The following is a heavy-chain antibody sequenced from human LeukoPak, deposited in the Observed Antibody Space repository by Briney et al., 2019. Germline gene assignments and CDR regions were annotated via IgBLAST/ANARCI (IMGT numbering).Heavy chain of an antibody. D-gene: IGHD3-10*01. CDR3: AKAGYGSGSDLVDY. V-gene: IGHV3-23*01. J-gene: IGHJ4*02. CDR2: ISGSGGST. Sequence: PGGSLRLSCAASGFTFSSYAMSWVRQAPGEGLEWVSVISGSGGSTCYADSVKGRFTISRDSSKNTLYLQMNSLRAEDTAVYYCAKAGYGSGSDLVDYWGQGTLVTVSS. CDR1: GFTFSSYA.